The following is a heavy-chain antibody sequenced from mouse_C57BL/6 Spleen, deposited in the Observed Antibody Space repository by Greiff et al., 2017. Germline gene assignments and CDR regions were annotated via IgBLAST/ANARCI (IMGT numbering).Heavy chain of an antibody. CDR1: GFNIKNTY. CDR2: IDPANGNT. J-gene: IGHJ2*01. D-gene: IGHD1-1*01. Sequence: EVMLVESVAELVRPGASVKLSCTASGFNIKNTYMHWVKQRPEQGLEWIGRIDPANGNTKYAPKFQGKATITADTSSNTAYLQLSSLTSEDTAIYYCASPVGYGSSPDYWGQGTTLTVSS. V-gene: IGHV14-3*01. CDR3: ASPVGYGSSPDY.